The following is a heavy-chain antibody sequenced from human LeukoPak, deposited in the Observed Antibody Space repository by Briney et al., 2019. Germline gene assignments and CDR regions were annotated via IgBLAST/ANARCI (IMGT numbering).Heavy chain of an antibody. V-gene: IGHV3-23*01. D-gene: IGHD2-21*01. J-gene: IGHJ4*02. CDR3: AKGLVVIAIDLTGY. Sequence: AISGSGGSTYYADSVKGRFTISRDNSKNTLYLQMNSLRAEDTAVYYCAKGLVVIAIDLTGYWGQGTLVTVSS. CDR2: ISGSGGST.